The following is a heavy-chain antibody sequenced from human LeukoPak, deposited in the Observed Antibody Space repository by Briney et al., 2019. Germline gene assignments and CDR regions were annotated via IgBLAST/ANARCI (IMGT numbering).Heavy chain of an antibody. J-gene: IGHJ4*02. CDR1: GFTFSSHG. D-gene: IGHD1-1*01. V-gene: IGHV3-33*01. CDR2: IWYDGTNK. Sequence: PGGSLRLSCAASGFTFSSHGMHWVRQAPGKGLEWVAVIWYDGTNKYYADSVRGRFTISRDNSNNTLYLQMNSLRAEDTAVYYCARDRTTGMTCLDYWGQGTLVTVSS. CDR3: ARDRTTGMTCLDY.